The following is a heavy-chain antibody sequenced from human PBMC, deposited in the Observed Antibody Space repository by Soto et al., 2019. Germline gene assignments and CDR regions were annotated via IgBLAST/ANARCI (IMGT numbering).Heavy chain of an antibody. CDR1: GYTFTSYY. D-gene: IGHD3-10*01. V-gene: IGHV1-46*01. Sequence: ASVKVSCKASGYTFTSYYMHWVRQAPVQGLEWMGIINPSGGSTSYAQEFQGRVTMTRDTSTSTVYMELSSLRSEDTAVYYCARDYLGTYYYGSGSPDLGAFDIWGQGTMVTVSS. CDR2: INPSGGST. CDR3: ARDYLGTYYYGSGSPDLGAFDI. J-gene: IGHJ3*02.